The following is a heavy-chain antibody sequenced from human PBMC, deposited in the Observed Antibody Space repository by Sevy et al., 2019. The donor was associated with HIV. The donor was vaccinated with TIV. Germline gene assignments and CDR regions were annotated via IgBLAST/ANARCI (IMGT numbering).Heavy chain of an antibody. CDR2: ISSSGSTI. V-gene: IGHV3-11*01. J-gene: IGHJ4*02. CDR3: ARDFVYDFWSGPYYFDY. CDR1: GFTFSDYY. Sequence: GWSLRLSCAASGFTFSDYYMSWIRQAPGKGLEWVSYISSSGSTIYYADSVKGRFTISRDNAKNSLYLQMNILRAEDTAVYYCARDFVYDFWSGPYYFDYWGQGTLGTVSS. D-gene: IGHD3-3*01.